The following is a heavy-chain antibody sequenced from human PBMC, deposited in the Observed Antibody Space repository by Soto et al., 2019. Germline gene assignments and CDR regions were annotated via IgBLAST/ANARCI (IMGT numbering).Heavy chain of an antibody. Sequence: EVQLLESGGGLLQPGGSLRLSCAASGFTFSSYAMSWVRQAPGKGLEWVSTISGSGGSTYYADSLKGRFTMSRDNSKNPLFLQMSSQRAEDTAVYYWAKEAVSGWYYYYYCGPGTLVTVSS. CDR1: GFTFSSYA. CDR3: AKEAVSGWYYYYY. V-gene: IGHV3-23*01. CDR2: ISGSGGST. J-gene: IGHJ4*02. D-gene: IGHD6-19*01.